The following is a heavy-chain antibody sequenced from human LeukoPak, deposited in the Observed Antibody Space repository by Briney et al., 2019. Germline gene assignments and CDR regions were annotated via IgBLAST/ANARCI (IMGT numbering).Heavy chain of an antibody. J-gene: IGHJ3*02. CDR2: ISGSGGST. CDR1: GFTFSNAW. Sequence: PGGSLRLSCAASGFTFSNAWMSWVRQAPGKGLEWVSGISGSGGSTYYADSVKGRFTISRDNSKNTLYLQMNSLRAEDTAVYHCAKDTSGDVVPAALMHIVAFDIWGQGTMVTVSS. CDR3: AKDTSGDVVPAALMHIVAFDI. D-gene: IGHD2-2*01. V-gene: IGHV3-23*01.